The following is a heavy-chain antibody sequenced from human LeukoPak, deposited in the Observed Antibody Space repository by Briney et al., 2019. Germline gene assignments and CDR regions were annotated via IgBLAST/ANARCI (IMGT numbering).Heavy chain of an antibody. CDR1: GGSISSYY. V-gene: IGHV4-59*08. CDR3: ARGSTYYHDNSGPAYYY. CDR2: IYYSGST. D-gene: IGHD3-22*01. Sequence: PSETLSLTCTVSGGSISSYYWSWIRQPPGKGLEWIGYIYYSGSTYYNPSLKSRLSISVDASKNQFSLKLSSVTAADTAVYYCARGSTYYHDNSGPAYYYWGQGTLVTVSS. J-gene: IGHJ4*02.